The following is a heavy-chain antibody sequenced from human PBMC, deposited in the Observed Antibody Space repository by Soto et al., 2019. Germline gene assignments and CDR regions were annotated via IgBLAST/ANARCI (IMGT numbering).Heavy chain of an antibody. J-gene: IGHJ5*02. CDR3: ARAPPNQQLVPDDWFDP. CDR2: ISGSGGST. CDR1: GFTFSSYA. D-gene: IGHD6-13*01. Sequence: HPGGSLRLSCAASGFTFSSYAMSWVRQAPGKGLEWVSAISGSGGSTYYADSVKGRFTISRDNSKNTLYLQMNSLRAEDTAVYYCARAPPNQQLVPDDWFDPWGQGTLVTVSS. V-gene: IGHV3-23*01.